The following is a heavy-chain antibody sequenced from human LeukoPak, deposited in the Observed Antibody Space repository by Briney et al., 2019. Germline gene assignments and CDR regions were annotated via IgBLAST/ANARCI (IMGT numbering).Heavy chain of an antibody. Sequence: PSETLSLTCTVSGGPMSSYYWTWIRQPAGKGLEWIGRMYTSGSTNYNPPLKSRVTMSIDTSKKQFSLRLHSVTAADTAVYYCATYDQQLAFDNWGQGTLVTVSS. CDR3: ATYDQQLAFDN. V-gene: IGHV4-4*07. CDR2: MYTSGST. CDR1: GGPMSSYY. D-gene: IGHD6-13*01. J-gene: IGHJ4*02.